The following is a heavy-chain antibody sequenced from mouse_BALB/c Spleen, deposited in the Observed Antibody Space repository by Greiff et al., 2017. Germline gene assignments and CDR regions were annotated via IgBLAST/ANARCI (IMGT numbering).Heavy chain of an antibody. CDR1: GFTFSSYA. J-gene: IGHJ4*01. V-gene: IGHV5-9-4*01. CDR2: ISSGGSYT. Sequence: EVKVVESGGGLVKPGGSLKLSCAASGFTFSSYAMSWVRQSPEKRLEWVAEISSGGSYTYYPDTVTGRFTISRDNAKNTLYLEMSSLRSEDTAMYYCARDGGRKMDYWGQGTSVTVSS. CDR3: ARDGGRKMDY.